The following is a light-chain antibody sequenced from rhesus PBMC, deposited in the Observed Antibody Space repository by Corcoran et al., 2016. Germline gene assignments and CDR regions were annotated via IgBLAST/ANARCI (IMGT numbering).Light chain of an antibody. V-gene: IGKV1-74*01. CDR2: GAS. Sequence: DIQVTQSPSSLSASVGDKVTTTCRTSENVNTYSHWYQQKPGKPPRLLIYGASTVQSGVPSRFSGRGSGTAYTFSLSSLQPEDVASYCSQPNYGIPFSFGPGTQLDIK. CDR3: QPNYGIPFS. J-gene: IGKJ3*01. CDR1: ENVNTY.